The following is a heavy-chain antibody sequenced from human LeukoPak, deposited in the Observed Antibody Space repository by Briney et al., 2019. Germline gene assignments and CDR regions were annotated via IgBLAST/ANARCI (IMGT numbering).Heavy chain of an antibody. J-gene: IGHJ4*02. Sequence: SETLSLTCAVSGGSFSGYYWSCICHHPGKGLECIGEINHSGSTNYNPSLKSRLTISVDTSKNQFSLKLNSVTAADTAVYYCASFRWGVGFEYWGQGTLVTVSS. CDR1: GGSFSGYY. CDR3: ASFRWGVGFEY. V-gene: IGHV4-34*01. CDR2: INHSGST. D-gene: IGHD3-16*01.